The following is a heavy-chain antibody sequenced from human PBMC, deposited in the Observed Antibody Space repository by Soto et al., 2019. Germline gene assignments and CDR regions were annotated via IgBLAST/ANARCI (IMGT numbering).Heavy chain of an antibody. CDR2: INIGNGNT. Sequence: QVPLVQSGAEVKKPGASVKISCKASGYAFTHYPIHWVRQAPGQRLEWVGWINIGNGNTEYSQKFQGRVTITTDTSASTAYMELRSLTSEDTAVYYCAREPLCGGKCYDNYFDPWGQGTLVTVSS. CDR3: AREPLCGGKCYDNYFDP. CDR1: GYAFTHYP. J-gene: IGHJ5*02. D-gene: IGHD2-15*01. V-gene: IGHV1-3*04.